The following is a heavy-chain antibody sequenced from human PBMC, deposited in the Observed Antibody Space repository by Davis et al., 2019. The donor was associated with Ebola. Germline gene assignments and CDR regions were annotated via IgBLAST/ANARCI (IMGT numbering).Heavy chain of an antibody. J-gene: IGHJ4*02. D-gene: IGHD6-19*01. CDR3: ARDLAVAPPDY. CDR2: ISAYNGNT. Sequence: ASVKVSCRASGYTFTSYGISWVRQAPGQGLEWMGWISAYNGNTNYPQKLQGRVTMTTDTSTSTAYMELRSLGSDDTAVYYCARDLAVAPPDYWGQGTLVTVSS. CDR1: GYTFTSYG. V-gene: IGHV1-18*04.